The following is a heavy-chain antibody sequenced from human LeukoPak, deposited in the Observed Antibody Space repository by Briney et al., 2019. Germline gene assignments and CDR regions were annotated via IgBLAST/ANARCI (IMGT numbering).Heavy chain of an antibody. J-gene: IGHJ4*02. D-gene: IGHD6-19*01. CDR3: AKDIFQSSSWYSAGYSSGSRDY. CDR1: GFTFSSYS. V-gene: IGHV3-48*04. Sequence: GGSLRLSCAASGFTFSSYSMNWVRQAPGKGLEWVSYISSSGSTIYYADSVKGRFTISRDDAKSSLYLQMNSLRTEDTALYYCAKDIFQSSSWYSAGYSSGSRDYWGQGTLVTVSS. CDR2: ISSSGSTI.